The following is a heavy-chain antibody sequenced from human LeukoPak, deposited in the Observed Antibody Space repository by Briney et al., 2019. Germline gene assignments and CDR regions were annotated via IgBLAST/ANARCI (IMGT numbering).Heavy chain of an antibody. CDR2: ISSGSSTI. J-gene: IGHJ4*02. D-gene: IGHD1-7*01. Sequence: GGSLRLSCAASAFTFSSYSMNWVRQAPGKGLEGGSYISSGSSTIYYADSVKGRFTISRDNAKNSLYLQMNSLRAEDTAVYYCAKDRPDNWNYGGYFDYWGQGTLVTVSS. CDR3: AKDRPDNWNYGGYFDY. CDR1: AFTFSSYS. V-gene: IGHV3-48*04.